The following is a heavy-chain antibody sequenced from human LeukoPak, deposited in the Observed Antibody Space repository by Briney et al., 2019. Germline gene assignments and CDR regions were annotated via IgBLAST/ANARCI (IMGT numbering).Heavy chain of an antibody. Sequence: SQTLSLTCAVSGGSISSGGYSWSWIRQPPGKGLEWIGDIYHSGSTYYNPSLKSRVTISVDRSKNQFSLKLSSVTAADTAVYYCASGYSSSWFYYYGMDVWGQGTTVTVSS. CDR1: GGSISSGGYS. J-gene: IGHJ6*02. CDR3: ASGYSSSWFYYYGMDV. D-gene: IGHD6-13*01. CDR2: IYHSGST. V-gene: IGHV4-30-2*01.